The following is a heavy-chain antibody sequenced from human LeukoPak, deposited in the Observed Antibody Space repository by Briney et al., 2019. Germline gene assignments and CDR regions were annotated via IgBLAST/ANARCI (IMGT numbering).Heavy chain of an antibody. D-gene: IGHD6-6*01. J-gene: IGHJ4*02. CDR1: GFTFSSYS. V-gene: IGHV3-21*01. Sequence: GGSLRLSCAASGFTFSSYSMNWVRQAPGKGPEWVSSISSSSSYIYYADSVKGRFTISRDNAKNSLYLQMNSLRAEDTAVYYCARDMGKQLVLGYWGQGTLVTVSS. CDR3: ARDMGKQLVLGY. CDR2: ISSSSSYI.